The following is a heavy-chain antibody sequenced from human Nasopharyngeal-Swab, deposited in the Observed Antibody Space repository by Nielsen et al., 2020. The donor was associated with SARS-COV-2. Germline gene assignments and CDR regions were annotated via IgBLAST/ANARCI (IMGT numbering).Heavy chain of an antibody. CDR2: INHSGST. CDR1: GFTFSSYS. Sequence: GSLRLSCAASGFTFSSYSMNWVRQAPGKGLEWIGEINHSGSTNYNPSLKSRVTISVDTSKSQFSLKLSSVTAADTAVYFCARGPGTEYDFVWGTYRYTGEGMIDYWGQGTLVTVSS. J-gene: IGHJ4*02. CDR3: ARGPGTEYDFVWGTYRYTGEGMIDY. V-gene: IGHV4-34*01. D-gene: IGHD3-16*02.